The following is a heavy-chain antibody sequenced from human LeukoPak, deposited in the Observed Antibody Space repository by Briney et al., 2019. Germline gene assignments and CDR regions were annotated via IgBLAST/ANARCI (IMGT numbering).Heavy chain of an antibody. Sequence: GGSLRLSCAASGFTYSSYGMHWVRQAPGRGLEWVAVISYDGSNKYYADSVKGRFTISRDNSKNTLYLQMNSLRAEDTAVYYCAKESSSWYFSYYYYMDVWGKGTTVTVSS. J-gene: IGHJ6*03. CDR2: ISYDGSNK. CDR3: AKESSSWYFSYYYYMDV. CDR1: GFTYSSYG. D-gene: IGHD6-13*01. V-gene: IGHV3-30*18.